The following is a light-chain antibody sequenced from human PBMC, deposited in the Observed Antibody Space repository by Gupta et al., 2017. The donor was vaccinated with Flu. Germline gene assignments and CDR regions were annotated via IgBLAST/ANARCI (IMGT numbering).Light chain of an antibody. J-gene: IGKJ1*01. CDR1: QSVSSSY. Sequence: EIVFTQSPGTLSLSPGKRAILSCRASQSVSSSYLAWYQQKSVQAPRLLIYGASSRATGIPERFRGSGCGTDFTLTISRRDLEEFAVYYFQHYGSSPSRTFGQGTKVEIK. CDR2: GAS. CDR3: QHYGSSPSRT. V-gene: IGKV3-20*01.